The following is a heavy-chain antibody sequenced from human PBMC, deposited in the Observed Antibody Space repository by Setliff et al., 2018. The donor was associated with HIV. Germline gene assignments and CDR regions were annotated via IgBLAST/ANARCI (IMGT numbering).Heavy chain of an antibody. J-gene: IGHJ3*02. CDR1: GSTFTDYY. Sequence: SCKASGSTFTDYYMHWVQQAPGKGLEWMGRVDPEDGETIYAEKLQGRVTITADTSTDTAYMELSSLRSEDTAVYYCATASNYYGSGSHGQAFDIWGQGTMVTVSS. CDR2: VDPEDGET. V-gene: IGHV1-69-2*01. D-gene: IGHD3-10*01. CDR3: ATASNYYGSGSHGQAFDI.